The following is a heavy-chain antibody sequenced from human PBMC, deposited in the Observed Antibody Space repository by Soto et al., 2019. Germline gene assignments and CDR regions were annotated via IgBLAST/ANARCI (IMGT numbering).Heavy chain of an antibody. Sequence: QVQLVESGGGVAKPGGSWRLSCAASGFTFSNFGMTGVRQAPGKGREGVAVLWYDGSIKYYTESLKGRFTISRDNSKNTLYLQMNSLRAEDTAVYYCARPSYGSPYYYGMDVWGQGTTVTVSS. V-gene: IGHV3-33*01. CDR1: GFTFSNFG. CDR2: LWYDGSIK. CDR3: ARPSYGSPYYYGMDV. D-gene: IGHD3-10*01. J-gene: IGHJ6*02.